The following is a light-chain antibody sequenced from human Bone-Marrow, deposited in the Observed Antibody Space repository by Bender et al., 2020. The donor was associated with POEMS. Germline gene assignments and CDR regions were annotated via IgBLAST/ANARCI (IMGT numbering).Light chain of an antibody. V-gene: IGLV1-40*01. CDR2: GNI. CDR1: SSNIGAGYD. Sequence: QSVLTQPPSVSGAPGQRVTISCTGSSSNIGAGYDVYWYQQLPGTAPKLLIYGNINRPSGVPDRFSGSKSGTSASLAITGLQAEDEADYYCQSYDNSLGGWVFGGGTKLTVL. J-gene: IGLJ3*02. CDR3: QSYDNSLGGWV.